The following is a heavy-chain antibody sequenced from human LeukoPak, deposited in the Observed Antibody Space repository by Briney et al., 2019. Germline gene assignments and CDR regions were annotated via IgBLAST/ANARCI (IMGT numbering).Heavy chain of an antibody. D-gene: IGHD3-10*01. CDR2: IYSGGST. J-gene: IGHJ3*02. V-gene: IGHV3-53*01. Sequence: HPGGSLRLSCAASGFTVSSNYMSWVRQAPGKGLEWVSVIYSGGSTYYADSVKGRFTISRDNSKNTLYLQMNSLRAEDTAVYYCARWSQPRPSPYYGSGNDAFDIWGQGTMVTVSS. CDR1: GFTVSSNY. CDR3: ARWSQPRPSPYYGSGNDAFDI.